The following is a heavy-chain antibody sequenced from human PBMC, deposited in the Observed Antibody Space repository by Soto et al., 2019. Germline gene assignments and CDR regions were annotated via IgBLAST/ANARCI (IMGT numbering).Heavy chain of an antibody. Sequence: QVQLVQSGAEVKKPGSSVKVSCTASGGTFSSYTISWVRQAPGQGLEWMGRIIPILGIANYAQKFQGRVTITADKSTSTAYMELSSLRSEDTVVYYCARDRPKYQPVMYRSRKDDAFDIWGQGTMVTVSS. V-gene: IGHV1-69*08. CDR2: IIPILGIA. J-gene: IGHJ3*02. CDR3: ARDRPKYQPVMYRSRKDDAFDI. CDR1: GGTFSSYT. D-gene: IGHD2-2*01.